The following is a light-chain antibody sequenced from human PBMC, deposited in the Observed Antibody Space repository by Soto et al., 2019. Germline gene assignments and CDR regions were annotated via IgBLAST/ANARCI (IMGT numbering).Light chain of an antibody. CDR3: LRYGDSLPAYT. CDR1: QSVSSRY. J-gene: IGKJ2*01. Sequence: EIVLTQSPGTVSLSPGERATLSCRASQSVSSRYLAWYRQKPGQAPSLLIFGASNRATGIPDRFSGSGSGTDFTGTISRLEPEECAVYYCLRYGDSLPAYTFGQGTKLEIK. V-gene: IGKV3-20*01. CDR2: GAS.